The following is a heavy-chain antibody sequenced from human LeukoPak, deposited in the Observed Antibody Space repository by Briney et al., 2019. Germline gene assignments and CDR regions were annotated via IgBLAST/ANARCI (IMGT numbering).Heavy chain of an antibody. V-gene: IGHV1-8*01. CDR1: GYTFTSYD. CDR3: AGGSKRYSNYLDAFDI. Sequence: GASVKVSCKASGYTFTSYDINWVRQATGQGLEWMGWMNPNSGNTGYAQKFQGRVTMTRNTSISTAYMELSSLRSEDTAVYYCAGGSKRYSNYLDAFDIWGQGTMVTVSS. J-gene: IGHJ3*02. CDR2: MNPNSGNT. D-gene: IGHD4-11*01.